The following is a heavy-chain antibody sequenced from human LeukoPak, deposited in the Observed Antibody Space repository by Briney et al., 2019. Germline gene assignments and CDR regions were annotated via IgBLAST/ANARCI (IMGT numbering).Heavy chain of an antibody. Sequence: PGGSLRLSCAASGFTFSSYAMSWVRQAPGKGLEWVSAISGSGGSTYYADSVKGRFTISRDNSKNTLYLQMNSLRAGDTAVYYCARAIAVAGYAPFDYWGQGTLVTVSS. CDR1: GFTFSSYA. J-gene: IGHJ4*02. CDR3: ARAIAVAGYAPFDY. CDR2: ISGSGGST. D-gene: IGHD6-19*01. V-gene: IGHV3-23*01.